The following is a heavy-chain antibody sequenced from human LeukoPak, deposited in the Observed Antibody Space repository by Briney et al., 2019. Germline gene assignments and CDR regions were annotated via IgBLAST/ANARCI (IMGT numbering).Heavy chain of an antibody. CDR2: ISSSSSTI. CDR3: ARGLYCSGWGVDY. Sequence: GGSLRLSCAASGFTFSSYEMNWVRQAPGKGLEWVSYISSSSSTIYSADSVKGRFTISRDNAKNSLYLQMNSLRAEDTAVYYCARGLYCSGWGVDYWGQGTLVTVSS. D-gene: IGHD6-19*01. CDR1: GFTFSSYE. V-gene: IGHV3-48*03. J-gene: IGHJ4*02.